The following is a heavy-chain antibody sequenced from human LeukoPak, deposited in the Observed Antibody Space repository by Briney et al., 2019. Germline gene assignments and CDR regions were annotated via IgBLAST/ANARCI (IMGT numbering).Heavy chain of an antibody. CDR3: ARDVVVWFGEFPDAFDI. CDR1: GGSISSYY. V-gene: IGHV4-4*07. CDR2: IYTSGST. D-gene: IGHD3-10*01. Sequence: SETLSLTCTVSGGSISSYYWSWIRQPAGKGLEWIGRIYTSGSTNYNPSLKRRVTMSVDTSENQFSLRLSSVTAADTAVYYCARDVVVWFGEFPDAFDIWGQGKIVTVSS. J-gene: IGHJ3*02.